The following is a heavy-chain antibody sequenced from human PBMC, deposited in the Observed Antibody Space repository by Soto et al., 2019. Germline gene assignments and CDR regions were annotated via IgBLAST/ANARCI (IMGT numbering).Heavy chain of an antibody. V-gene: IGHV4-59*01. CDR1: GGSISSYY. D-gene: IGHD3-9*01. J-gene: IGHJ4*02. CDR2: IYYSGST. CDR3: ARANDILTGYYNHFDY. Sequence: SETLSLTCTVSGGSISSYYWSWIRQPPGKGLEWIGYIYYSGSTNYNPSLKSRVTISVDTSKNQFSLKLSSVTAADTAVYYCARANDILTGYYNHFDYWGQGTLVTVSS.